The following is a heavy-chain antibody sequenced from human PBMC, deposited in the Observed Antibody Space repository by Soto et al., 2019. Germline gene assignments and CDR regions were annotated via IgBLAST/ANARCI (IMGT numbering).Heavy chain of an antibody. Sequence: QVQLVESGGGVVQPGRSLRLSCAASGFTFSSYGMHWVRQAPGKGLEWVAVISYDGSNKYYADSVKGRFTISRDNSKNTLYLQMNSLRAEDTAVYYCAKGRDHLSWQWLVSAAFDIWGQGTMVTVSS. D-gene: IGHD6-19*01. CDR3: AKGRDHLSWQWLVSAAFDI. J-gene: IGHJ3*02. CDR1: GFTFSSYG. CDR2: ISYDGSNK. V-gene: IGHV3-30*18.